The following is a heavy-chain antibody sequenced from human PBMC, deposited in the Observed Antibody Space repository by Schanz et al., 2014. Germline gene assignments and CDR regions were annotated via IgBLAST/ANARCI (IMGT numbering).Heavy chain of an antibody. V-gene: IGHV3-23*04. CDR3: ARDSAGTTFGVLDS. CDR2: ISPTGSST. D-gene: IGHD1-1*01. CDR1: GFTFTTYA. J-gene: IGHJ4*02. Sequence: EVQVVESGGGLVQPGGSLRLSCAASGFTFTTYAMTWVRQAPGKGLEWVSNISPTGSSTYYADSVKGRLTISRDNSKNTVYLEMNRLRTEDTALYYCARDSAGTTFGVLDSWGQGTLVTVSS.